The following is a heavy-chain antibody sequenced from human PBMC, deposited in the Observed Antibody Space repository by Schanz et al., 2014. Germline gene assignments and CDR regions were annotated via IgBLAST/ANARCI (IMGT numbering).Heavy chain of an antibody. CDR1: GGSFGDSY. Sequence: QVQLQQWGAGLLKPSETLSLTCAVYGGSFGDSYWSWVRQSPGKGLEWIGEINHSASTKYNPSLKSGGPMSQDTSKNRFSGKLSLVTAADTAVYYCRVWFGELRLDYWGQGTLVTVSS. D-gene: IGHD3-10*01. V-gene: IGHV4-34*01. CDR3: RVWFGELRLDY. J-gene: IGHJ4*02. CDR2: INHSAST.